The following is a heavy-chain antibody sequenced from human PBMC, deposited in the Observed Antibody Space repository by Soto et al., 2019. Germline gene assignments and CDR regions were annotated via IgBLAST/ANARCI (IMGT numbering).Heavy chain of an antibody. CDR1: GFTFSSYD. CDR2: IGTAGDT. CDR3: ARGDNSGWSAFDV. Sequence: EVQLVESGGNLVQPGGSLRLSCAASGFTFSSYDMHWVRQDTGKGLEWVSAIGTAGDTYYQDSVKGRFTISRENAKNSFYLQMNSLRAGDTAVYFCARGDNSGWSAFDVWDQGTMVTVSS. D-gene: IGHD6-19*01. J-gene: IGHJ3*01. V-gene: IGHV3-13*01.